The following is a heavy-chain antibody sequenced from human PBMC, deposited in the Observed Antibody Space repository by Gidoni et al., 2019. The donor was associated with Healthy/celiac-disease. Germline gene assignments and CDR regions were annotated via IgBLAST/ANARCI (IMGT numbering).Heavy chain of an antibody. CDR1: GGSFSGYY. Sequence: QVQLQQWGAGLLKPSETLSLTCAVYGGSFSGYYRSWIRQPPGKGLEWIGEIKHSGSTNYNPSLKSRVTISVDTSKNQFSLKLSSVTAADTAVYYCARGRLRLRWKGGVYAFDIWGQGTMVTVSS. D-gene: IGHD4-17*01. V-gene: IGHV4-34*01. CDR2: IKHSGST. CDR3: ARGRLRLRWKGGVYAFDI. J-gene: IGHJ3*02.